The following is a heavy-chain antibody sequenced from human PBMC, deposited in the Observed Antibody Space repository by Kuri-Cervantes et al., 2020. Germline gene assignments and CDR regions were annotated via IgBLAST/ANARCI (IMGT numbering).Heavy chain of an antibody. V-gene: IGHV4-30-2*01. CDR3: AEGVATGPLDY. CDR2: IYHSGST. CDR1: GGSISSGGYP. D-gene: IGHD5-12*01. J-gene: IGHJ4*02. Sequence: SETLSLTCAVSGGSISSGGYPWSWIRQPPGKGLEWIGYIYHSGSTYYNPSLKSRVTISVDRSKNQFSLKLSSVTAADTAVYYCAEGVATGPLDYWGQGTLVTVSS.